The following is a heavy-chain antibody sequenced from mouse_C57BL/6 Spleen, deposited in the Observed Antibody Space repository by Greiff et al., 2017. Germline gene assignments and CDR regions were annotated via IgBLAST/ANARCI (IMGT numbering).Heavy chain of an antibody. CDR3: ARERTGDFDY. CDR2: IYPSDSET. D-gene: IGHD4-1*01. V-gene: IGHV1-61*01. Sequence: QVQLQQPGAELVRPGSSVKLSCKASGYTFTSYWMDWVKQRPGQGLEWIGNIYPSDSETHYNQKFKDKATLTVDKSSSTAYMQLSSLTSEDSAVYYCARERTGDFDYWGQGTTLTVSS. CDR1: GYTFTSYW. J-gene: IGHJ2*01.